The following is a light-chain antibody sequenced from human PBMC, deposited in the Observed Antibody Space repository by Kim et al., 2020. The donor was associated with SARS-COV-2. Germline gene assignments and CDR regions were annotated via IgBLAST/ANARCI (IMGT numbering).Light chain of an antibody. V-gene: IGLV2-8*01. Sequence: QSVPLSCTGTHSDIGRFDYVSWYQHHPGRAPKLIIYEVSRRPSGVPDRFSGSKSANTASLTVSGLQTEDEADYYCSSYTDSDTLIFGGGTQLTVL. J-gene: IGLJ2*01. CDR1: HSDIGRFDY. CDR2: EVS. CDR3: SSYTDSDTLI.